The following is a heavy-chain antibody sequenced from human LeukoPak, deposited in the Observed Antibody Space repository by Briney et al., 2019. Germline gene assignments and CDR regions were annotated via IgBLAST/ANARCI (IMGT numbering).Heavy chain of an antibody. V-gene: IGHV3-48*04. Sequence: PGGSLRLSCAASGFTFSSYSMNWVRQAPGKGLEWVSYISSSSSTIYYADSVKGRFTISRDNAKNSLYLQMNSLRAEDTAVYYCARDRIAVAGTPPGWFDPWGQGTLVTVSS. CDR2: ISSSSSTI. D-gene: IGHD6-19*01. CDR1: GFTFSSYS. CDR3: ARDRIAVAGTPPGWFDP. J-gene: IGHJ5*02.